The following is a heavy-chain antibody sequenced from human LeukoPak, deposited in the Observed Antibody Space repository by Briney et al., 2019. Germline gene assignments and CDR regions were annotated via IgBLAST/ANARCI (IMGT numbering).Heavy chain of an antibody. CDR1: GYTLTELS. J-gene: IGHJ5*02. CDR3: ATLWFGVKNWFDP. CDR2: FDPEDGET. V-gene: IGHV1-24*01. Sequence: ASEKVSCKVSGYTLTELSMHWVRQAPGKGLEWMGGFDPEDGETIYAQKFQGRVTMTEDTSTDTAYMELSSLRSEDTAVYYCATLWFGVKNWFDPWGQGTLVTVSS. D-gene: IGHD3-10*01.